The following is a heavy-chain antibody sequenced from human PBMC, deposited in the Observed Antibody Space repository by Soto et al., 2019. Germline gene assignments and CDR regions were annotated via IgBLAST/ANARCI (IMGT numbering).Heavy chain of an antibody. Sequence: EVQLLESGGGLVQPGGSLGLSCVASGFTFSNYDMNWVRQAPGKGLEWVSYISGSGDATDYAGSVKGRFTISRDSSKNTLYLQMNSPRAEDTAVYYCAKDRAVVGTRTSGGFDHWGQGTLVTVSS. CDR2: ISGSGDAT. CDR3: AKDRAVVGTRTSGGFDH. V-gene: IGHV3-23*01. J-gene: IGHJ4*02. D-gene: IGHD6-19*01. CDR1: GFTFSNYD.